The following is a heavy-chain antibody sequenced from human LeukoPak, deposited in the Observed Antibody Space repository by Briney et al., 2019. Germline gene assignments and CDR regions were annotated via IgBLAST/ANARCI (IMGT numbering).Heavy chain of an antibody. D-gene: IGHD3-10*01. CDR3: AKSNYYGSGRPDY. CDR2: ISGTGGST. V-gene: IGHV3-23*01. J-gene: IGHJ4*02. CDR1: GFTFSNYA. Sequence: PGGSLRLSCAASGFTFSNYAMSWVRQAPGKGLEWVAGISGTGGSTHYADSVKGRFTISRDNSKNTLYLQMNSLRAEDTAVYYCAKSNYYGSGRPDYWGQGTLVTVSS.